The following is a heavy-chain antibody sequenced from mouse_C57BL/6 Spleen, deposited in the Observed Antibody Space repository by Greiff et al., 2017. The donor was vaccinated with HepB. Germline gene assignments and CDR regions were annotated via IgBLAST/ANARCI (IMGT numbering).Heavy chain of an antibody. CDR3: ARTGDYLAY. Sequence: QVQLKQSGAELARPGASVKLSCKASGYTFTSYGISWVKQRTGQGLEWIGEIYPRSGNTYYNEKFKGKATLTADKSSSTAYMELRSLTSEDSAVYFCARTGDYLAYWGQGTLVTVSA. CDR2: IYPRSGNT. V-gene: IGHV1-81*01. CDR1: GYTFTSYG. D-gene: IGHD1-1*02. J-gene: IGHJ3*01.